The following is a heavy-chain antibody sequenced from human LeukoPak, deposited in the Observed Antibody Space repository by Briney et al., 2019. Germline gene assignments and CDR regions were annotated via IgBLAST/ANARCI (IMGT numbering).Heavy chain of an antibody. CDR1: GFTFSSYA. Sequence: GGSLRLSCAASGFTFSSYAMSWVRQAPGKGLEWVSAISSSSSTIYYADSVKGRFTISRDNAKNSLYLQMNSLRAEDTAVYYCARGDSRIAVAGIDYWGQGTLVTVSS. CDR2: ISSSSSTI. D-gene: IGHD6-19*01. V-gene: IGHV3-48*01. CDR3: ARGDSRIAVAGIDY. J-gene: IGHJ4*02.